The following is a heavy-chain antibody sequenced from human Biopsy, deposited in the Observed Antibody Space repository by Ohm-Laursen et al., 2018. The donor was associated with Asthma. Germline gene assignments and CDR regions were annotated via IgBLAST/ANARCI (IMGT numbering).Heavy chain of an antibody. Sequence: SLRLSCSASGFVFSQCGMHWVRQGPGKGLEWVALVSSDGHNKYYEDSVKGRFTISRDNSKNTLYLQMNSLRPDDTAVYYCARDVMEWYLPAFDFWGQGTLVTVSS. V-gene: IGHV3-30*03. D-gene: IGHD3-3*01. J-gene: IGHJ4*02. CDR3: ARDVMEWYLPAFDF. CDR1: GFVFSQCG. CDR2: VSSDGHNK.